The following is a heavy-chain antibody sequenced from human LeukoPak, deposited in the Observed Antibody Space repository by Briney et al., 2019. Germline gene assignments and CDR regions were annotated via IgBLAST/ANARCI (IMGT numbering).Heavy chain of an antibody. J-gene: IGHJ4*02. V-gene: IGHV3-30*03. CDR1: GFTFSNYG. CDR2: ISYDGSNK. Sequence: GGSLRLSCAASGFTFSNYGMHRVRQAPGKGLEWVAVISYDGSNKYYEDSVKGRFTISSDNAKNSLYLQMNSLRAEDTAVYYCARVQYYDFWSGFWGEPTPHYYFDYWGQGTLVTVSS. CDR3: ARVQYYDFWSGFWGEPTPHYYFDY. D-gene: IGHD3-3*01.